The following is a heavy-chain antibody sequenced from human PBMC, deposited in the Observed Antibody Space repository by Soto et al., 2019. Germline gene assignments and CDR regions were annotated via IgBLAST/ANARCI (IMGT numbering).Heavy chain of an antibody. CDR2: ISYDGSNK. D-gene: IGHD1-26*01. CDR3: AKDLIVGATPHYYYGMDV. CDR1: GVSFSSYG. V-gene: IGHV3-30*18. Sequence: PGGSLRLSCAAGGVSFSSYGMHWVRLAHGKGLERVAVISYDGSNKYYADSVKGRFTISRDNSKNTLYLQMNSLRAEDTAVYYCAKDLIVGATPHYYYGMDVWGQGTTVTVS. J-gene: IGHJ6*02.